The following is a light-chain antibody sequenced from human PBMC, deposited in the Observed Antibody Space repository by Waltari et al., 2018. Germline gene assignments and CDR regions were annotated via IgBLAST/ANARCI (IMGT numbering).Light chain of an antibody. Sequence: QSALTQPRSVSGSPGQSVTISCTGTSSDVGGYNFFSWYQQHPGKAPKLMDYDVSKRPAGVPVRFSGSKSGNTASLTISGLQAEDEADYYCCSYAGSYVVFGGGTKLTVL. CDR3: CSYAGSYVV. V-gene: IGLV2-11*01. CDR1: SSDVGGYNF. J-gene: IGLJ2*01. CDR2: DVS.